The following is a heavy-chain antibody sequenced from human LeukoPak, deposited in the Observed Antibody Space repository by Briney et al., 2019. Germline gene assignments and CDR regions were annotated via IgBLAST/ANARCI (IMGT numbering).Heavy chain of an antibody. Sequence: PGGSLRLSCAASGFTFSSYWMHWVRQAPGKGLVWVSRINTDGSSTSYADSVKGRFTISRDNSKNTLYLQMNSLRAEDTAVYYCAKDTSFRSAMVIGFDYWGQGTLVTVSS. J-gene: IGHJ4*02. CDR1: GFTFSSYW. V-gene: IGHV3-74*01. CDR2: INTDGSST. D-gene: IGHD5-18*01. CDR3: AKDTSFRSAMVIGFDY.